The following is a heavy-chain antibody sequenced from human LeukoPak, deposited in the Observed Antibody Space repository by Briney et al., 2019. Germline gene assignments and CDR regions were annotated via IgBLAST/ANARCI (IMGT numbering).Heavy chain of an antibody. CDR3: ASWHSPQYSSSWYRRNQPFDY. J-gene: IGHJ4*02. V-gene: IGHV4-34*01. CDR1: GGSFSGYY. Sequence: SETLSLTCAVYGGSFSGYYWSWIRQPPGKGLEWIGEINHSGSTNYNPSLKSRVTISVDTSKNQFSLKLSSVTAADTAVYYCASWHSPQYSSSWYRRNQPFDYWGQGTLVTVSS. D-gene: IGHD6-13*01. CDR2: INHSGST.